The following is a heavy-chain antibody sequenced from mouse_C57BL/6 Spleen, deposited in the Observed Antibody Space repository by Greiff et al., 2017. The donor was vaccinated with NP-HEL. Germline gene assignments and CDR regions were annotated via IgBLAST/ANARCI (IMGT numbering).Heavy chain of an antibody. V-gene: IGHV1-82*01. J-gene: IGHJ3*01. Sequence: VQLQQSGPELVKPGASVKISCKASGYAFSSSWMNWVKQRPGKGLEWIGRIYPGDGDTNYNGKFKGKATLTADKSSSTAYMQLSSLTSEDSAVYFCARGDFDGYDGFAYWGQGTLVTVSA. D-gene: IGHD2-2*01. CDR2: IYPGDGDT. CDR3: ARGDFDGYDGFAY. CDR1: GYAFSSSW.